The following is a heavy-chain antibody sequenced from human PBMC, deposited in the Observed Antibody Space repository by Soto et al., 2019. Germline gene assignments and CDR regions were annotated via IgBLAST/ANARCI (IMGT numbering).Heavy chain of an antibody. J-gene: IGHJ4*02. CDR2: IYYSGST. CDR1: GVSISSYY. V-gene: IGHV4-59*08. Sequence: SETLSLTCSVSGVSISSYYWSWIRQPPGKGLEWIGYIYYSGSTNYNPSLKSRATISVDTSKNQFSLKLSSVSAADTAVYYCARNPGYVGYDYAYFAYWGQGTLVTVSS. CDR3: ARNPGYVGYDYAYFAY. D-gene: IGHD5-12*01.